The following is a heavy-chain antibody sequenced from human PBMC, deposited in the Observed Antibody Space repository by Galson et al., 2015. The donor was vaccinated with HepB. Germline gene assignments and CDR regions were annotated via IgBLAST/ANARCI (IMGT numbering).Heavy chain of an antibody. CDR3: ARYSSSRNAYGMDV. V-gene: IGHV1-18*04. D-gene: IGHD1-26*01. CDR1: GYSIDNYG. J-gene: IGHJ6*02. CDR2: ISVYNGNR. Sequence: SVKVSCKASGYSIDNYGFIWVRQAPGQGLEWMGWISVYNGNRDYAQKVQDRVTITTDRSMGSAYMELRSLRSDDTAVYYRARYSSSRNAYGMDVWGQGTTVTVSS.